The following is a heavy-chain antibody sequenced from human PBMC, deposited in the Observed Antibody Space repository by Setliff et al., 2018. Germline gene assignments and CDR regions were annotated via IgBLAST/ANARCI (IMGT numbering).Heavy chain of an antibody. Sequence: PGESLTISCAASGFTVNTNYMTWVRQAPGKGLGWVSITYRDGSTYYAESVKGRFTLSRDSTKNTLSLQMNSLRVEDTAFYYCGTNSDSMHYIDFWGQGTLVTVSS. D-gene: IGHD2-8*01. CDR3: GTNSDSMHYIDF. CDR1: GFTVNTNY. V-gene: IGHV3-66*01. CDR2: TYRDGST. J-gene: IGHJ4*02.